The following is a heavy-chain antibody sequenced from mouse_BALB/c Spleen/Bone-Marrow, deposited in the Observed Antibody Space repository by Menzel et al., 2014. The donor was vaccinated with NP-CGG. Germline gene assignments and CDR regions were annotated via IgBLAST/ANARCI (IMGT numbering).Heavy chain of an antibody. D-gene: IGHD2-1*01. V-gene: IGHV5-6-4*01. CDR3: TRDGKGNYDYAMDY. CDR1: GFTFSSYT. CDR2: ISGGGSHT. J-gene: IGHJ4*01. Sequence: EVNVVESGGGLVKPGGSLKLSCAASGFTFSSYTMSWVRQTPEKRLEWVATISGGGSHTYYPDSVKGRFTTSRDNAKNTLYLQMSSLKSEDTAMYYCTRDGKGNYDYAMDYWGQGTSVTVSS.